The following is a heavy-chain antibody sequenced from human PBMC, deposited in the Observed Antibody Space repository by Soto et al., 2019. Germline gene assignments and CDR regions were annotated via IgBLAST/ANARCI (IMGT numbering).Heavy chain of an antibody. J-gene: IGHJ6*03. CDR2: IIPILGIA. CDR1: GGTFSSYT. D-gene: IGHD6-6*01. CDR3: AREGGKLSGSSKVGYYYYYYMDV. V-gene: IGHV1-69*08. Sequence: QVQLVQSGAEVKKPGSSVKVSCKASGGTFSSYTISWVRQAPGQGLEWMGRIIPILGIANYAQKFQGRVTITADKSTSTADMELSGRRSEDTAVYYCAREGGKLSGSSKVGYYYYYYMDVWGKGITVTVSS.